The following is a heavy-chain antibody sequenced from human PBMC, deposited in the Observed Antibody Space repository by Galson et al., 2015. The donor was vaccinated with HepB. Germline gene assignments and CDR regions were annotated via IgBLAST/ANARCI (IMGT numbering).Heavy chain of an antibody. V-gene: IGHV3-74*01. D-gene: IGHD1-1*01. Sequence: SLRLSCAASGFSFNRYWMHWVRQGPGKGLLWVSRIKGDGSHTIYADSVKGRFTISRDNAKDTLYLHMHSLRAEDTAVYYCVRDGDAWNFDYWGQGTLVTVS. CDR1: GFSFNRYW. CDR2: IKGDGSHT. J-gene: IGHJ4*02. CDR3: VRDGDAWNFDY.